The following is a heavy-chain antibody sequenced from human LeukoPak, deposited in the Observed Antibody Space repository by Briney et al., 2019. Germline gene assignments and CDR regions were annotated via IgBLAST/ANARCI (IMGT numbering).Heavy chain of an antibody. J-gene: IGHJ6*03. Sequence: GGXLRLSCAASGFTFSSYAMSWVRQAPGKGLEWASAISGSGGSTYYADSVKGGFTISRDNSKNTLYLQMNSLRAEDTAVYYCAKDRRYDYVWGSYRPLYYYYYMDVWGKGTAVTVSS. D-gene: IGHD3-16*02. V-gene: IGHV3-23*01. CDR2: ISGSGGST. CDR3: AKDRRYDYVWGSYRPLYYYYYMDV. CDR1: GFTFSSYA.